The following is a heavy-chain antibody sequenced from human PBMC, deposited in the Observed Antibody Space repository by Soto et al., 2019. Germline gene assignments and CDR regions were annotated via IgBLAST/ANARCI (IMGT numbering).Heavy chain of an antibody. J-gene: IGHJ6*03. Sequence: GGSLRLSCAASGFTFSSYGMHWVRQAPGKGLEWVAVIWYDGSNKYYADSVKGRFTISRDNSKNTLYLQMNSLRAEDTAVYYCARVGSSTGYCSSTSCYSHYYYYYMDVWGKGTTVTVSS. D-gene: IGHD2-2*01. CDR3: ARVGSSTGYCSSTSCYSHYYYYYMDV. CDR2: IWYDGSNK. CDR1: GFTFSSYG. V-gene: IGHV3-33*01.